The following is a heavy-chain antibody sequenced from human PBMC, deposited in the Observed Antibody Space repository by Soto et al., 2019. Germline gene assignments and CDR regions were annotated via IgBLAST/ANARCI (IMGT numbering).Heavy chain of an antibody. V-gene: IGHV4-61*08. CDR3: VRRASRMILGYFDY. Sequence: QVQLQESGPGLVKPSETLSLTCTVSGGSISGGDYYWSWIRQPPGKGLEWIGHIYYTGSTNYNPSLKSRITISVDTSKNQFSLKLSSVTAADTAVYYCVRRASRMILGYFDYWGQGTLVTVSP. J-gene: IGHJ4*02. CDR2: IYYTGST. CDR1: GGSISGGDYY. D-gene: IGHD3-16*01.